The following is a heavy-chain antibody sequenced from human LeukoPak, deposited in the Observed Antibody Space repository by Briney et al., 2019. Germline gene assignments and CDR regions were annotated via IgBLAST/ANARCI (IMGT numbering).Heavy chain of an antibody. CDR2: IYYSGST. V-gene: IGHV4-39*02. CDR1: GGSISSSSYY. D-gene: IGHD3-10*01. J-gene: IGHJ4*02. CDR3: ARESVGWFGEFANFDY. Sequence: SETLSLTCTVSGGSISSSSYYWGWIRQPPGKGLEWIGSIYYSGSTYYNPSLKSRVTISVDTSKNQLSLKLSSVTAADTAVYYCARESVGWFGEFANFDYWGQGTLVTVSS.